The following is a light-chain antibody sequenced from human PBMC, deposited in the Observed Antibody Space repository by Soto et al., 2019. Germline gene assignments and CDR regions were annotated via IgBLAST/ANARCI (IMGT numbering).Light chain of an antibody. V-gene: IGLV1-44*01. CDR1: RSDIGSNT. J-gene: IGLJ1*01. CDR3: ASWDDTLNGYV. CDR2: IND. Sequence: QSVLTQPASASGTPGQRVTISCSGSRSDIGSNTVNLYRQLHGAAPDLLIHINDQRPSGVPDRFFGSNSGSPASLAISVLRSDDEDDYYCASWDDTLNGYVFGAGTKVTVL.